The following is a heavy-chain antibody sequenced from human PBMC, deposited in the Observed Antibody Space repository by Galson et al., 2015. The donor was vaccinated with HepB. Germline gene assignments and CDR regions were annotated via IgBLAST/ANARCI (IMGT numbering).Heavy chain of an antibody. V-gene: IGHV1-46*04. Sequence: SVKVSCKAPGYTFTSYYMHWVRQAPGQGLEWMGIINPSGGSTSYAQKLQGRVTMTRDTSTSTVYMELSSLRSEDTAVYYCARDREDSHAFDIWGQGTMVTVSS. D-gene: IGHD6-6*01. J-gene: IGHJ3*02. CDR2: INPSGGST. CDR3: ARDREDSHAFDI. CDR1: GYTFTSYY.